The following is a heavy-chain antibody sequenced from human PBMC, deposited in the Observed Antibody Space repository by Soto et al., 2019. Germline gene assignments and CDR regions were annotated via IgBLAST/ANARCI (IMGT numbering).Heavy chain of an antibody. D-gene: IGHD4-17*01. CDR3: AKDSLGYGGNPVGY. Sequence: GGSLRLSCAASGFTFSSYGMHWVRQAPGKGLEWVAVISYDGSNKYYADSVKGRFTISRDNSKNTLYLQMNSLRAEDTAVYYCAKDSLGYGGNPVGYWGQGTLVTVSS. CDR2: ISYDGSNK. J-gene: IGHJ4*02. CDR1: GFTFSSYG. V-gene: IGHV3-30*18.